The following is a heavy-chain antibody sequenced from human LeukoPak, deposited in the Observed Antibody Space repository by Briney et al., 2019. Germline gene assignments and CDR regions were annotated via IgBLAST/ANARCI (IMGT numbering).Heavy chain of an antibody. J-gene: IGHJ4*02. CDR1: GFTFSSYG. V-gene: IGHV3-30*18. Sequence: QPGGSLRLSCAASGFTFSSYGMHWVRQAPGKGLEWVAVISNDGSNEYYADSVKGRFTISRDNSKNTLNLQMNSLRAEDTAVYYCAKDRGTSVWYLDYWGQGTLVTVSS. CDR2: ISNDGSNE. D-gene: IGHD6-19*01. CDR3: AKDRGTSVWYLDY.